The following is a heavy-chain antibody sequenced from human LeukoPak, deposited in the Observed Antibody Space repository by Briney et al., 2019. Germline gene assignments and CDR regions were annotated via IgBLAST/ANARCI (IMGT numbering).Heavy chain of an antibody. D-gene: IGHD2-2*01. CDR3: ARDSGIVVVPVAIRSYYYYSMDV. V-gene: IGHV3-30*04. CDR2: ISYDGRNK. J-gene: IGHJ6*02. Sequence: GGSHRLSCAASGFIFSSYAMHWVRQAPGKGMEWVAVISYDGRNKYYAASVKRRFTIARDNYKTTLYLQMNSLRAEDTAVYYCARDSGIVVVPVAIRSYYYYSMDVWGQGATVTVSS. CDR1: GFIFSSYA.